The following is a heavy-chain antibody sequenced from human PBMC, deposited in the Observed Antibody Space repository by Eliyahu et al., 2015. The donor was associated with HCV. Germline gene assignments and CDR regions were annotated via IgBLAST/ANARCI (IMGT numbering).Heavy chain of an antibody. CDR3: AKTGGGMDV. CDR1: GXTXSSYG. CDR2: ISYDGSNK. J-gene: IGHJ6*02. Sequence: QVQLVESGGGVVQPGRSLRLSCXASGXTXSSYGMHWVRQXPGKGLEWVAVISYDGSNKYYADSVKGRFTISRDNSKNTLYLQMNSLRAEDTAVYYCAKTGGGMDVWGQGTTVTVSS. D-gene: IGHD1-26*01. V-gene: IGHV3-30*18.